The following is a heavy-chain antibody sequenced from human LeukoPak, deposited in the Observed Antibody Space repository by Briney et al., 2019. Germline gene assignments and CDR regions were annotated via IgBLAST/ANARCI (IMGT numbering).Heavy chain of an antibody. Sequence: GGSLRLSCAASGFTVSSNYMSWVRQAPGRGLEWVSVIYSGGSTYYADSVQGRLTIFRHNAKTTKYLQMNSLRAEETAVYYCARGGVYGGELHLVEYWGQGTRVSVSS. CDR2: IYSGGST. D-gene: IGHD3-10*01. J-gene: IGHJ4*02. CDR3: ARGGVYGGELHLVEY. V-gene: IGHV3-53*04. CDR1: GFTVSSNY.